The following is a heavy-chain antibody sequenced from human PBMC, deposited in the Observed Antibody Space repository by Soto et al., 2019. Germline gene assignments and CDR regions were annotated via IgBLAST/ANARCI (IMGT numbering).Heavy chain of an antibody. CDR2: IWYDGSNK. CDR3: ARALGVYCGGDCALDY. CDR1: GFTFSSYG. V-gene: IGHV3-33*01. J-gene: IGHJ4*02. Sequence: QVQLVESGGGVVQPGRSLRLSCAASGFTFSSYGMHWVGQAPGKGLEWVAVIWYDGSNKYYADSVKGRFTISRDNSKNTLYLQMNSLRAEDTAVYYCARALGVYCGGDCALDYWGQGTLVTVSS. D-gene: IGHD2-21*02.